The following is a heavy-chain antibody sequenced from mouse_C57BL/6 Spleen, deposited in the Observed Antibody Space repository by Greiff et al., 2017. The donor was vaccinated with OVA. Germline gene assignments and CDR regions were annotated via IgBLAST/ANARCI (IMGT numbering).Heavy chain of an antibody. CDR3: ARADFYGNREFDY. Sequence: EVQLQESGPGLVKPSQSLSLTCSVTGYSITSGYYWNWIRQFPGNKLEWMGYISYDGSNNYNPSLKNRISITRDTSKNQFFLKLNSVTTEDTATYYCARADFYGNREFDYWGQGTTLTVSS. V-gene: IGHV3-6*01. CDR2: ISYDGSN. J-gene: IGHJ2*01. CDR1: GYSITSGYY. D-gene: IGHD2-1*01.